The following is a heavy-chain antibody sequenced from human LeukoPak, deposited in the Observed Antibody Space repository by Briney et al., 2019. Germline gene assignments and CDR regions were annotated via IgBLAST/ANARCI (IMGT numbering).Heavy chain of an antibody. CDR3: AREGPDCGGDCYYDY. CDR1: GFTFSSYA. D-gene: IGHD2-21*01. V-gene: IGHV3-64*01. J-gene: IGHJ4*02. Sequence: GGSLRLSCAASGFTFSSYAMHWVRQAPGKGLEYVSAISSNGGSTYYANSVKGRFTISRDNSKNTLYLQMNTLRAEDTAVYYCAREGPDCGGDCYYDYWGQGTLVTVPS. CDR2: ISSNGGST.